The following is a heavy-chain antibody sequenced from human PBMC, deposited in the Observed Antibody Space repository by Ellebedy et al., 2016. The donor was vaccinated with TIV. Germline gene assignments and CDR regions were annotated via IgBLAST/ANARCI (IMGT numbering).Heavy chain of an antibody. V-gene: IGHV3-30*03. Sequence: GGSLRLXCVPSGFTFRSHGIHWVRQAPDKGLEWVAVISSDGSNKYYADSVKGRFTISRDNSKNTLYLQMNSLRTDDMAVYYCARGGSSGSSDYWGQGTLVTVSS. CDR1: GFTFRSHG. J-gene: IGHJ4*02. CDR3: ARGGSSGSSDY. D-gene: IGHD3-10*01. CDR2: ISSDGSNK.